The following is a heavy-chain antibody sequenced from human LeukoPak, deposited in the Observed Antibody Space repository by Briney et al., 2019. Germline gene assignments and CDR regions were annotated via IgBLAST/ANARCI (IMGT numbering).Heavy chain of an antibody. CDR3: ARGDTMLRGVIDEIDP. J-gene: IGHJ5*02. CDR1: GGSITSYY. Sequence: PSETLSLTCTVSGGSITSYYWTWIRQPPGKGLEWIGCIHSSGTTNYHPSLKSRVTISLDTSQNQSSLKMSSVTAVDTAVYYCARGDTMLRGVIDEIDPWGQGTLVTVSS. CDR2: IHSSGTT. V-gene: IGHV4-59*01. D-gene: IGHD3-10*01.